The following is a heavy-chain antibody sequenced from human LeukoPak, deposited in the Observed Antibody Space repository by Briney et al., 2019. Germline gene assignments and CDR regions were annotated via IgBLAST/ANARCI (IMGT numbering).Heavy chain of an antibody. CDR1: GFTFSDHY. CDR3: ARTSVRLGELSFFDY. D-gene: IGHD3-16*02. CDR2: IKQDGTET. Sequence: PGGSLRLSCAASGFTFSDHYMDWVRQAPGKGLEWVANIKQDGTETYYVDSVKGRFTISRDNSKNTLYLQMSSLRADDTAVYYCARTSVRLGELSFFDYWGQGTLVTVSS. V-gene: IGHV3-7*01. J-gene: IGHJ4*02.